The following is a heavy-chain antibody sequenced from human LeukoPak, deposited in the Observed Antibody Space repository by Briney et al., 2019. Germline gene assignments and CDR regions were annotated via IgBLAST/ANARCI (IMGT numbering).Heavy chain of an antibody. D-gene: IGHD3-22*01. J-gene: IGHJ4*02. V-gene: IGHV4-59*08. CDR1: GGSISSYY. Sequence: NPSETLSLTCTVSGGSISSYYWSWIRQPPGKGRGWIGYIYYSGSTNYNPSLKSRVAISVDTSKNQFSLKLSSVTAADTAVYYCARLDYDSSGYYWWYFDYWGQGTLVTVSS. CDR3: ARLDYDSSGYYWWYFDY. CDR2: IYYSGST.